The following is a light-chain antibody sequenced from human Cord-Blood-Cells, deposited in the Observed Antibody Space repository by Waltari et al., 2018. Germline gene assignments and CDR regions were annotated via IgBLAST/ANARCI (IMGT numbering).Light chain of an antibody. CDR1: QSISSY. Sequence: DIQMTQSPSSLSASVGDRVTITCRASQSISSYLNLYQQKPGKAPKLRIYAASSLQSGVPSRFSGSGSGTDFTLTISSLQPEDFATYYCQQSYSTPYTFGQGTKLEIK. J-gene: IGKJ2*01. CDR2: AAS. V-gene: IGKV1-39*01. CDR3: QQSYSTPYT.